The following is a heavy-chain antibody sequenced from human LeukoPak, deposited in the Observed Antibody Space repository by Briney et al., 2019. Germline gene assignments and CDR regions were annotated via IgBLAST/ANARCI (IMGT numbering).Heavy chain of an antibody. J-gene: IGHJ1*01. CDR3: ARVGRYCSGGSCYSRYFQH. CDR1: GYTFTSYY. CDR2: INPSGGST. Sequence: ASVKVSCKASGYTFTSYYMHWVRQAPGQGLEWMGIINPSGGSTSYAQKFQGRVTMTRDTSTSTVYMELSSLRSEDTAVYYCARVGRYCSGGSCYSRYFQHWGQGTLVTVSS. D-gene: IGHD2-15*01. V-gene: IGHV1-46*01.